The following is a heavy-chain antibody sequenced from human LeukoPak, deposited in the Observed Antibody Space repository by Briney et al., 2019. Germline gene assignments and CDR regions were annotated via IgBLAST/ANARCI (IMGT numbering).Heavy chain of an antibody. CDR1: EFTFSSYS. J-gene: IGHJ4*02. D-gene: IGHD1-26*01. V-gene: IGHV3-48*01. Sequence: PGGSLRLSCEASEFTFSSYSMNWVRQAPGKGLEWVSCISSSSSTIYYAESVKGRFTISRDNAKNSLYLQMNSLRVEDTAVYYCARSRGNSGSYPLDYWGQGTLVTVSS. CDR3: ARSRGNSGSYPLDY. CDR2: ISSSSSTI.